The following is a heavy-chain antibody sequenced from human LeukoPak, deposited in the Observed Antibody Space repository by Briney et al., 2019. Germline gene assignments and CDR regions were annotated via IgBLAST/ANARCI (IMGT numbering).Heavy chain of an antibody. J-gene: IGHJ4*02. CDR2: IYPSDSDT. CDR3: ARRESGSYFN. Sequence: GESLKISCKGSGYSFSSYWIGWVRQMPGKGLGWMAIIYPSDSDTTYSPSFQGQVTVSVDKSINTAYLQWSSLKASDTAMYYCARRESGSYFNWGQGTLVTVSS. V-gene: IGHV5-51*01. CDR1: GYSFSSYW. D-gene: IGHD1-26*01.